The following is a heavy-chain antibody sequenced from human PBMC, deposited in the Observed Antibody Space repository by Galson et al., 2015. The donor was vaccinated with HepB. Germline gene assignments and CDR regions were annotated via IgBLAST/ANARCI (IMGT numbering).Heavy chain of an antibody. CDR3: ARDILSSHWFYFDY. Sequence: SLRLSCAASGFTLSSYAMSWVRQAPGKGLEWVSTTVGSTGWTYYADSVKGRFTISRDNSKSTVYLQMNSLRADDTAVYYCARDILSSHWFYFDYWGQGTLGTVSA. CDR2: TVGSTGWT. V-gene: IGHV3-23*01. CDR1: GFTLSSYA. D-gene: IGHD3-9*01. J-gene: IGHJ4*02.